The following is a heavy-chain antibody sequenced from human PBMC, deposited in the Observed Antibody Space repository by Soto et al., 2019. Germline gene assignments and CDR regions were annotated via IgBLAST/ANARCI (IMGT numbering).Heavy chain of an antibody. CDR3: ARVALAFYGMDV. J-gene: IGHJ6*02. D-gene: IGHD5-12*01. CDR2: ISYDGTNK. V-gene: IGHV3-30*04. CDR1: GFTFSSCA. Sequence: GGSLRLSCAASGFTFSSCAMHWVRQAPGKGLEWVALISYDGTNKYYADSVKGRFTISRDNSKNTLYLQMNSLRAEDTAMYYCARVALAFYGMDVWGQGTTVTVSS.